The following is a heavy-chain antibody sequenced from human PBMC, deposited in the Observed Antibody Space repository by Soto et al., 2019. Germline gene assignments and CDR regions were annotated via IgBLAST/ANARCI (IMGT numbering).Heavy chain of an antibody. D-gene: IGHD6-13*01. J-gene: IGHJ4*02. CDR2: INPNSGVA. Sequence: ASVKVSCKASGFTFTSSAVQWVRQARGQGLEWIGWINPNSGVANYAQKFHEWVTITRDTSITTAYMELSGLKSGDTAVYFCAKDDAGHPDFWGQGTLVTVSS. CDR1: GFTFTSSA. V-gene: IGHV1-2*04. CDR3: AKDDAGHPDF.